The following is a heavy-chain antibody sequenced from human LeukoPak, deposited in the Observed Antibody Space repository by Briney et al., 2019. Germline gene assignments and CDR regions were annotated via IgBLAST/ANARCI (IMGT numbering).Heavy chain of an antibody. D-gene: IGHD6-13*01. J-gene: IGHJ4*02. CDR1: GISISSRNW. V-gene: IGHV4-4*02. CDR2: IYHSGST. Sequence: TSETLSLTCAVSGISISSRNWWSWVRQPPGKGLEWIGEIYHSGSTNYNPSLKSRVTISVDKSKNQFSLNLSSVAAADTAVYYCARGKYSSTWTFDYWGQGTLVTVSS. CDR3: ARGKYSSTWTFDY.